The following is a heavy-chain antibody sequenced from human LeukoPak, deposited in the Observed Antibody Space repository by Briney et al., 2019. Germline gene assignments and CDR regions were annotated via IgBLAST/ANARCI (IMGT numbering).Heavy chain of an antibody. CDR3: AKNLRSMPPLPLDY. CDR2: ISGSGGTT. V-gene: IGHV3-23*01. J-gene: IGHJ4*02. CDR1: GFTFSSHA. Sequence: PGGSLRLSCAGSGFTFSSHAMSWVRQAPGKGLEWVLAISGSGGTTYYADSVKDRFTISRDNSKKTVFLQMNSLRAEDTAAYYCAKNLRSMPPLPLDYWGQGTLVTVSS. D-gene: IGHD2-2*01.